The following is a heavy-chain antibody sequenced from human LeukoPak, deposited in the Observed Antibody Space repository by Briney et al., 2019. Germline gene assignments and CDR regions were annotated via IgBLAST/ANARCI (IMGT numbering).Heavy chain of an antibody. CDR1: GYTFTGYY. Sequence: ASVKVSCKASGYTFTGYYMHWVRQAPGQGLEWMGWINAGNGNTKYSQKFQGRVTITRDTSASTAYMELSSLRSEDTAVYYCAREGHGDYSWFDPWGQGTLVTVSS. V-gene: IGHV1/OR15-3*02. J-gene: IGHJ5*02. D-gene: IGHD4-17*01. CDR3: AREGHGDYSWFDP. CDR2: INAGNGNT.